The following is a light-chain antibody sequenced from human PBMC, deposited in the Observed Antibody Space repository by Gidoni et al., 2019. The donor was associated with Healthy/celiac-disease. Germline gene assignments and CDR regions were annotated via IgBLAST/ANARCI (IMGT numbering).Light chain of an antibody. CDR1: QSVSSSY. CDR2: GAS. Sequence: EIVLTQSPGTLSLSPGDRATLSCRASQSVSSSYLAWYQQKPGQAPRLLIYGASSRATGIPDRFSGSGAGTDFTLTISRLEPEDFAVYYCQQYGSSPDTFGPXTKVDIK. J-gene: IGKJ3*01. V-gene: IGKV3-20*01. CDR3: QQYGSSPDT.